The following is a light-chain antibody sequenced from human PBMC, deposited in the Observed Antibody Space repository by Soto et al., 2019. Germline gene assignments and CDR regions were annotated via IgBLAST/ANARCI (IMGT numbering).Light chain of an antibody. CDR3: LLSYSGARAGV. Sequence: QAVVTQESSLTVSPGGTVTLTCGSSTGAVTSGHYTYWFQQKPGQAPRTLIYDTTNKQSWTPARFSGSLLGGKAALTLSGAQPEDEAEYYCLLSYSGARAGVFGGGTKLTVL. V-gene: IGLV7-46*01. CDR1: TGAVTSGHY. CDR2: DTT. J-gene: IGLJ3*02.